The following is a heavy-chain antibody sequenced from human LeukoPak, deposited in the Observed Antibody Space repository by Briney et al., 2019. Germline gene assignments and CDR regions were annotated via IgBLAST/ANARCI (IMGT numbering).Heavy chain of an antibody. J-gene: IGHJ4*02. CDR3: ARARTTAAAVLSFVGY. CDR2: INPSGGST. V-gene: IGHV1-46*01. D-gene: IGHD6-13*01. CDR1: GYTFTSYY. Sequence: ASVKVSCKASGYTFTSYYMHWVRQAPGQGLEWMGIINPSGGSTSYAQKFQGRVTMTRNTSISTAYMELSSLRSEDTAVYYCARARTTAAAVLSFVGYWGQGTLVTVSS.